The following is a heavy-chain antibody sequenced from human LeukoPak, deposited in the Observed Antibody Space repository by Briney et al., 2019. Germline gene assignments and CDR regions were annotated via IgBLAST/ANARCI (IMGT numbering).Heavy chain of an antibody. CDR1: GFSFSSYG. D-gene: IGHD3-16*02. J-gene: IGHJ4*02. V-gene: IGHV3-30*03. CDR2: ISYGGSNK. CDR3: ARKQPGEVMVPADY. Sequence: GGSLRLSCAASGFSFSSYGMHWVRQAPGKGLEWVATISYGGSNKYYADSVKGRFTISRDNSNNTLFLQMNSLGVEDTALYYCARKQPGEVMVPADYWGQGILVTVSS.